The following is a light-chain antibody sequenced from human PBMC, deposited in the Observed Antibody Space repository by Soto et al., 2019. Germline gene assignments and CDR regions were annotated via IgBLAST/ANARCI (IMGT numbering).Light chain of an antibody. CDR1: SSDVGGYNY. V-gene: IGLV2-14*01. CDR2: EVS. J-gene: IGLJ3*02. Sequence: QSALTQPASVSGSPGQSITISCTGTSSDVGGYNYVSWYQQHPAKAPKLMIYEVSNRPSGVSHRFSGSKSGNTASLTISGLQAEDEADYYCLSYTTSSTLVFGGGTKVTVL. CDR3: LSYTTSSTLV.